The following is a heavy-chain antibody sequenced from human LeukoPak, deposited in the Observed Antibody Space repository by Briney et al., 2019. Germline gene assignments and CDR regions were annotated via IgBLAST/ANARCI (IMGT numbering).Heavy chain of an antibody. V-gene: IGHV3-23*01. D-gene: IGHD6-19*01. CDR3: AKDRSGWFNWFDP. CDR1: GFTFSSYS. Sequence: GGSLRLSCAASGFTFSSYSMSWVRQAPGKGLEWVSAISGSGGSTYYADSVKGRFTISRDNSKNTLYLQMNSLRAEDTAVFYCAKDRSGWFNWFDPWGQGTLVTVSS. J-gene: IGHJ5*02. CDR2: ISGSGGST.